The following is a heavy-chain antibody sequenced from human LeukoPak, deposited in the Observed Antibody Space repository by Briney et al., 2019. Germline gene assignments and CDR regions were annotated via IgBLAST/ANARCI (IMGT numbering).Heavy chain of an antibody. CDR1: GFTFSSYA. D-gene: IGHD6-13*01. J-gene: IGHJ5*02. Sequence: GGSLRLSCAASGFTFSSYAMSWVRQAPGKGLKWVSAISGSGGSTYYADSVKGRFTISRDNSKNTLYLQMNSLRAEDTAVYYCAKDGHGYSSSWYDGENWFDPWGQGTLVTVSS. V-gene: IGHV3-23*01. CDR2: ISGSGGST. CDR3: AKDGHGYSSSWYDGENWFDP.